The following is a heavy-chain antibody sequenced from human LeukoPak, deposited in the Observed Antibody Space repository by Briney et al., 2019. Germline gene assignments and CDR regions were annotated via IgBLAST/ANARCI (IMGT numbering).Heavy chain of an antibody. J-gene: IGHJ6*03. CDR2: INDSGRA. CDR3: ARRWNYGRNYYIDV. V-gene: IGHV4-34*01. D-gene: IGHD1-7*01. Sequence: PSETLSLTCAVYGGSFSNYYWSWVRQPPGKGLEWLAEINDSGRANYNPSLMSRVTVSADTSKNQFSLRLTSVTATDTAVYYCARRWNYGRNYYIDVWGKGATVSVSS. CDR1: GGSFSNYY.